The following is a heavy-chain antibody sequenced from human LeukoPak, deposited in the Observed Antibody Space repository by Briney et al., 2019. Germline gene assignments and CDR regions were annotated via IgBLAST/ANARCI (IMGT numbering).Heavy chain of an antibody. CDR2: IWPDGSNK. Sequence: GGSLRLSCATSGFTFSTYGIHWVRQAPGKGLEWVAVIWPDGSNKYYADSVKGRFTISRDNSKNTLYLQMNSLRAEDTAVYYCAKGRRGLYYFDYWGQVTLVTVSS. J-gene: IGHJ4*02. CDR1: GFTFSTYG. CDR3: AKGRRGLYYFDY. D-gene: IGHD3/OR15-3a*01. V-gene: IGHV3-30*02.